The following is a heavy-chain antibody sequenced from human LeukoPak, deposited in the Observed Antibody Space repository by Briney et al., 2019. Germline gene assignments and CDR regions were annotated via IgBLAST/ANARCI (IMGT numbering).Heavy chain of an antibody. V-gene: IGHV4-34*01. J-gene: IGHJ4*02. CDR3: ARDEREGAY. D-gene: IGHD3-16*01. Sequence: SETLSLTCAVYGGSFSIYYWNWIRQPPGKGLEWIGEINHSGSTNYNPSLKGRVTISVDTSKNQFSLKLSSVTAADTAVYYCARDEREGAYWGQGTLVTVSS. CDR1: GGSFSIYY. CDR2: INHSGST.